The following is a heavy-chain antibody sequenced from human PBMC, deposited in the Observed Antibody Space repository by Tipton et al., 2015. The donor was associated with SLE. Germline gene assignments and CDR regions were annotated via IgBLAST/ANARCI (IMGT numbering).Heavy chain of an antibody. CDR1: GGSISGYY. CDR2: IYDSGST. D-gene: IGHD6-19*01. CDR3: ARDRGSAWSSSFDY. Sequence: TLSLTCTVSGGSISGYYWSWNRQPPGKGLEWIGYIYDSGSTNYIPSLRSRVTMSVDTSKNQFSLNLSSVTAADTAVYYCARDRGSAWSSSFDYWGQGTLVTDSS. V-gene: IGHV4-59*12. J-gene: IGHJ4*02.